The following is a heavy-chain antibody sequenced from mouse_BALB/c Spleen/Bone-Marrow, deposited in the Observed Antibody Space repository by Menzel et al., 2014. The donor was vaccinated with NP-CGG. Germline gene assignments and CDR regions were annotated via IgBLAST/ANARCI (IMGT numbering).Heavy chain of an antibody. D-gene: IGHD4-1*01. V-gene: IGHV5-9-4*01. CDR1: GFTFSDYA. J-gene: IGHJ1*01. CDR2: ISGGGSYT. CDR3: ARVIGTRCFDV. Sequence: DVHLVESGGGLVKPGGSLKLSCAASGFTFSDYAMSWVRQSPEKRLEWVAEISGGGSYTYYPDTVTGRFTISRDNAKNTLYLEMSSLKSEDTAIYYCARVIGTRCFDVRGAGTTVTVSS.